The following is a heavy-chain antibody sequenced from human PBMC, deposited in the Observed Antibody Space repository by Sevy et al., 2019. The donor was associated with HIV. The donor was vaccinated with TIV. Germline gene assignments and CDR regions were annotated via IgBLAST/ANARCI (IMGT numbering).Heavy chain of an antibody. J-gene: IGHJ5*02. D-gene: IGHD2-2*03. CDR3: AGETVLLGIVVVPAARGWFDP. Sequence: ASVKVSCKASGYTFTNYDINWVRQATGQGLEWMGWMNPNSGNTGYAQKFQGRVTMTRNTSRSTAYMELSSLRSEDTAGYYCAGETVLLGIVVVPAARGWFDPWGQGTLVTVSS. CDR2: MNPNSGNT. CDR1: GYTFTNYD. V-gene: IGHV1-8*01.